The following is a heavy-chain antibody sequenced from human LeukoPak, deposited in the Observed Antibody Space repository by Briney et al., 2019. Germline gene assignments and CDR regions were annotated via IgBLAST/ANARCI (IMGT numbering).Heavy chain of an antibody. D-gene: IGHD3-22*01. CDR1: GGSISSYY. V-gene: IGHV4-4*07. CDR2: IYSSGST. Sequence: SETLSLTCTVSGGSISSYYWSWIRQPAGKGLEWIGRIYSSGSTNYNPSLKSRVTMSVDTSKNQFSLKLSSVTAADTAVYYCARGSRITMIVVADDAFDIWGQGTMVTVSS. J-gene: IGHJ3*02. CDR3: ARGSRITMIVVADDAFDI.